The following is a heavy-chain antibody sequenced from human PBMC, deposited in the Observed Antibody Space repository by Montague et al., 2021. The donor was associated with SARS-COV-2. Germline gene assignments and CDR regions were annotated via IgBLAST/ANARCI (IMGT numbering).Heavy chain of an antibody. CDR2: IYYSGXT. J-gene: IGHJ4*02. CDR1: GGSISSSSYY. CDR3: ARQSPVTMIVVVISGRFDY. D-gene: IGHD3-22*01. Sequence: SETLSFTCTVSGGSISSSSYYWGWIRQPPGKGLEWIGSIYYSGXTXYXXXXKXRVTISVDTSKNQFSLKLSSVAAADTAVYYCARQSPVTMIVVVISGRFDYWGQGTLVTVSS. V-gene: IGHV4-39*01.